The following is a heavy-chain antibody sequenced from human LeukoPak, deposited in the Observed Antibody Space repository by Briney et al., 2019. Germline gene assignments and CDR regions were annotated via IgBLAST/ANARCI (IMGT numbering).Heavy chain of an antibody. V-gene: IGHV3-48*03. CDR2: ISSSGSTI. CDR1: GFTFSSYE. J-gene: IGHJ4*02. CDR3: VITSATGPIDY. Sequence: PGGSLRLSCAASGFTFSSYEMNWVRQAPGKGLEWVSYISSSGSTIYYADSVKGRFTISRDNAKNMVYLQMNSLRVEDTAVYYCVITSATGPIDYWGQGTLVTVSS.